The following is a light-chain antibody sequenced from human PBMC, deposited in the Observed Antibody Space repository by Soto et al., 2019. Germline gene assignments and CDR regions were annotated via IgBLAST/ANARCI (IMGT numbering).Light chain of an antibody. Sequence: IVLTQSPGTLSLSPGERATLSCRARQSVSGSYLAWYQQKPGQAPRLLIYGASSRATGIPDRFSGSGSGTDFTLTISRLEPEDVAVYYCQQYGSSPTWTFGQGTKVEIK. CDR3: QQYGSSPTWT. V-gene: IGKV3-20*01. J-gene: IGKJ1*01. CDR2: GAS. CDR1: QSVSGSY.